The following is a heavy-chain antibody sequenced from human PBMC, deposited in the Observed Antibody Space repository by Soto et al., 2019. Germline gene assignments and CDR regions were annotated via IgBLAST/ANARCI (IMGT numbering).Heavy chain of an antibody. CDR1: GFIFRNAW. Sequence: LVESGGGLVKPGGSIRLSCAASGFIFRNAWMSRVRQAPGKGLEWVGRIKSKSSGGTTDYAAPVEGRVTITRDDSKSSLYLQMTSLTVEDTAVYFCTSEKGWRQSPLDSWGQGALVTVSS. CDR3: TSEKGWRQSPLDS. CDR2: IKSKSSGGTT. V-gene: IGHV3-15*01. D-gene: IGHD4-4*01. J-gene: IGHJ5*01.